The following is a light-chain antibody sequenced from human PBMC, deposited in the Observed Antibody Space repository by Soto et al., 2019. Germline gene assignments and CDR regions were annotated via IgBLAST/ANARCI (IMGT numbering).Light chain of an antibody. CDR1: SSNIGSNF. CDR2: RNN. V-gene: IGLV1-47*01. Sequence: QLVLTQPPSASGTPGQRVTISCSGSSSNIGSNFVYWYQQFPGTAPKLLIYRNNQRPSGVPDRFSGSKSGTSASLAISGLPSEDEADYYCAAWDDSLGGWVFGGGTKLPVL. J-gene: IGLJ3*02. CDR3: AAWDDSLGGWV.